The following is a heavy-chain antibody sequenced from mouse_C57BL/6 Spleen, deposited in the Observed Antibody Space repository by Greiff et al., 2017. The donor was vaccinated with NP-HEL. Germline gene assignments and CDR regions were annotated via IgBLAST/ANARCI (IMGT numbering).Heavy chain of an antibody. J-gene: IGHJ1*03. CDR1: GYTFTSYW. D-gene: IGHD1-1*01. V-gene: IGHV1-53*01. Sequence: QVQLQQPGTELVKPGASVKLSCKASGYTFTSYWMHWVKQRPGQGLEWIGNINPSNGGTNYNEKFKSNATLTVDKSSSTADMQLSSLTSEDSAVYYCARNYGSSSYWYFDVWGTGTTVTVSS. CDR2: INPSNGGT. CDR3: ARNYGSSSYWYFDV.